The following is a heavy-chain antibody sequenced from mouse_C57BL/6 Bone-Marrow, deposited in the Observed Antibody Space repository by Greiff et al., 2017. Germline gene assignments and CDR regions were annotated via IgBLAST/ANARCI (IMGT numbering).Heavy chain of an antibody. Sequence: QVQLQQSGSELRSPGSSVKLSCKDFDSEVFPIAYMSWVRQKPGRGFEWIGGILPSIGRTINGEKFEDKATLAADTLPNTAYLELNRLTSEDSSIYYCARREEDYDHYCYFDFWGTGTTVTVSS. J-gene: IGHJ1*03. CDR3: ARREEDYDHYCYFDF. D-gene: IGHD2-4*01. CDR1: DSEVFPIAY. CDR2: ILPSIGRT. V-gene: IGHV15-2*01.